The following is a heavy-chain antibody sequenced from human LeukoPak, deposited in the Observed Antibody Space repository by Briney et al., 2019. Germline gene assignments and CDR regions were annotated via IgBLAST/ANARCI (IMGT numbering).Heavy chain of an antibody. CDR2: ISYDGSNK. J-gene: IGHJ4*02. CDR1: GFTFSSYA. CDR3: ASLPTYYYDSSGVKTDY. V-gene: IGHV3-30-3*01. D-gene: IGHD3-22*01. Sequence: GRSLRLSCAASGFTFSSYAMHWVRQAPGKGLEWVAVISYDGSNKYYADSVKGRSTISRDNSKNTLYLQMNSLRAEDTAVYYCASLPTYYYDSSGVKTDYWGQGTLVTVSS.